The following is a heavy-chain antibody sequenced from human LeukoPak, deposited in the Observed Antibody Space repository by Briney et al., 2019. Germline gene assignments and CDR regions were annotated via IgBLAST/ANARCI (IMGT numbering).Heavy chain of an antibody. J-gene: IGHJ4*02. Sequence: ASVKVSCKASGYTFTSYGISWVRQAPGQGLEWMGWISAYNGNTNYAQKLQGRVTMTTDTSTSTAYVELRSLRSDDTAVYYCARGGGLLWFGEFRPEFDYWGQGTLVTVSS. CDR1: GYTFTSYG. D-gene: IGHD3-10*01. CDR3: ARGGGLLWFGEFRPEFDY. V-gene: IGHV1-18*01. CDR2: ISAYNGNT.